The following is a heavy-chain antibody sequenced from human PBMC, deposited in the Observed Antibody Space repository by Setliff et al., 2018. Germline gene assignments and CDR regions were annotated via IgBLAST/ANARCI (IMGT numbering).Heavy chain of an antibody. CDR3: ATGFVGFGVVPRALDV. Sequence: GASVKVSCKASGYTFSSYAMNWVRQAPGQGLEWMGWMNPNSGNTGYAQKFQGRVTMTEDTSTDTAYMELSSLRSEDTAVYYCATGFVGFGVVPRALDVWGKGTTVTVSS. J-gene: IGHJ6*04. V-gene: IGHV1-8*02. D-gene: IGHD3-3*01. CDR2: MNPNSGNT. CDR1: GYTFSSYA.